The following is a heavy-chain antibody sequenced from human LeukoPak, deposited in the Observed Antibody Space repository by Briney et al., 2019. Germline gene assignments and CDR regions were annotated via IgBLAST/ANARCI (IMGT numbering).Heavy chain of an antibody. CDR3: ARKGCFDNCYLFDY. CDR2: INTNNGNT. J-gene: IGHJ4*02. V-gene: IGHV1-18*04. Sequence: PGESLKISCKGSGYRFTSNWIAWVRQMPGKGLEWMGWINTNNGNTNYAQKFQGRVTMTRDTSTSTAYMELRSLGSDDTAVYYCARKGCFDNCYLFDYWGQGTLVTVSS. CDR1: GYRFTSNW. D-gene: IGHD1-20*01.